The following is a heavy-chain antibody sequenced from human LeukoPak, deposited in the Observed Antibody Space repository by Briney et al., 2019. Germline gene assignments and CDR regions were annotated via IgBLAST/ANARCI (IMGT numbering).Heavy chain of an antibody. CDR1: GFTFSSYA. Sequence: HPGGSLRLSCAASGFTFSSYAMHWVRQAPGKGLEWVAVISYDGSDKFYADSVKGRFTISRDSSKNTLYLQMNSLRPEDTAVYYCARARPSMWIDYWGQGTLVTVSS. V-gene: IGHV3-30*04. CDR3: ARARPSMWIDY. D-gene: IGHD5-12*01. CDR2: ISYDGSDK. J-gene: IGHJ4*02.